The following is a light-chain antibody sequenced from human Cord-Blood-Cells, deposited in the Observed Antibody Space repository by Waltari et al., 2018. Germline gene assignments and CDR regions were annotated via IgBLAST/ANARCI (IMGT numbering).Light chain of an antibody. Sequence: QSALTQPASVSGSPGQSITISCTGTSSDVGGYNYVSWYQQHPGKAPKLMIHEVSNRHSGVSNRFAGSKCGNTASLTISGLQAEDEADYYCSSYTSSSTYVFGTGTKVTVL. CDR3: SSYTSSSTYV. V-gene: IGLV2-14*01. CDR2: EVS. J-gene: IGLJ1*01. CDR1: SSDVGGYNY.